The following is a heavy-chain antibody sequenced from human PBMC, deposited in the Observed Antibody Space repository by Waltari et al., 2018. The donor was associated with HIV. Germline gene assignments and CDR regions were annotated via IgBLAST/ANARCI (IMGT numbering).Heavy chain of an antibody. J-gene: IGHJ6*02. CDR2: IHSDGSST. CDR1: GFTFRSPW. Sequence: EVQLVESGGGLVQPGGSLRLSCAASGFTFRSPWMHWVRQAPGKGLVWVSRIHSDGSSTSYADFVKGRFTISRDNAKNTLYLEMNSLRAEDTAVYYCARREATVVRGVYYYGMDVWGQGTTVTVSS. V-gene: IGHV3-74*01. CDR3: ARREATVVRGVYYYGMDV. D-gene: IGHD3-10*01.